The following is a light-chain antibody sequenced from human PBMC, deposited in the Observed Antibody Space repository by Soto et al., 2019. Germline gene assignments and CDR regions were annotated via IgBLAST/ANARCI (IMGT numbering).Light chain of an antibody. CDR2: AAS. V-gene: IGKV1-8*01. Sequence: AIRMTQSPSSFSASTGDRVTITCRASQGISSYLAWYQQKPGKAPKLLIYAASTLQSGVPSRFSGSGSGTDFTLTISCLQSEDFATYYWQQYYSYPCTFGQGTKLEIK. J-gene: IGKJ2*01. CDR3: QQYYSYPCT. CDR1: QGISSY.